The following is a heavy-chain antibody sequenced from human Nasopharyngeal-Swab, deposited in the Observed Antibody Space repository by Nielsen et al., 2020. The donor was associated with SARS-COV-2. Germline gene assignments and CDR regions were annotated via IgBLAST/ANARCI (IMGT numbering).Heavy chain of an antibody. CDR3: ARDIEEWLVLPSLSFDY. J-gene: IGHJ4*02. CDR1: VSSFRRYV. V-gene: IGHV1-18*01. D-gene: IGHD3-3*01. CDR2: ISAYNAAP. Sequence: ASVKVSCKASVSSFRRYVLHWVRQAPGHGLAWMGWISAYNAAPNYAQKFQGRVSMTTDTSTSTAYMEVRSLRSDDTAVYYCARDIEEWLVLPSLSFDYWGQGSLVTVSS.